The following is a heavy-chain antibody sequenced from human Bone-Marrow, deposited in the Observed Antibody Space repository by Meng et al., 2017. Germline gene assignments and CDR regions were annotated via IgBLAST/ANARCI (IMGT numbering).Heavy chain of an antibody. D-gene: IGHD5-18*01. V-gene: IGHV4-34*01. CDR3: ARVSRGDSYGLTRAFDI. CDR2: INHSGST. Sequence: GSLRLSCAVYGGSFSGYYWSWIRQPPGKGLEWIGEINHSGSTNYNPSLKSRVTISVDTSKNQFSLKLSSVTAADTAVYYCARVSRGDSYGLTRAFDIWGQGTRVT. CDR1: GGSFSGYY. J-gene: IGHJ3*02.